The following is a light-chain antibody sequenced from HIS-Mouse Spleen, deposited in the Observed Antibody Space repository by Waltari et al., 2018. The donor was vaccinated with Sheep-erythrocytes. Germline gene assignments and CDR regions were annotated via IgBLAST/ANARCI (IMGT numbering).Light chain of an antibody. CDR2: EGS. CDR3: CSYAGSSTPWV. Sequence: QSALTQPASVSGSPGQSITISCTGTSSDLGRYNLLSRYQQHPGKAPKLMIYEGSKRPSGVSNRFSGSKSGNTASLTISGLQAEDEADYYCCSYAGSSTPWVFGGGTKLTVL. J-gene: IGLJ3*02. V-gene: IGLV2-23*01. CDR1: SSDLGRYNL.